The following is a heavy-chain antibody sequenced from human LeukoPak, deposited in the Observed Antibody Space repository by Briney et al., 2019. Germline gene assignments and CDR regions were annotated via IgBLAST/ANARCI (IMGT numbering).Heavy chain of an antibody. J-gene: IGHJ4*02. V-gene: IGHV3-33*06. CDR2: IWYDGGNK. D-gene: IGHD3-10*01. Sequence: GGSLRLSCAGSGFTFSRYNMNWVRQAPGKGLEWVAVIWYDGGNKYYADSVKGRFTISRDNSKNTLYLQMNSLRAEDTAVYYCAKVLESSFGELLSFDYWGQGTLVTVSS. CDR1: GFTFSRYN. CDR3: AKVLESSFGELLSFDY.